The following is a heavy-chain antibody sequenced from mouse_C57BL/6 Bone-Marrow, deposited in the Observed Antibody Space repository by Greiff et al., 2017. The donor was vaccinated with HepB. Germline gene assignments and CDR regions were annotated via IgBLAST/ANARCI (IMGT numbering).Heavy chain of an antibody. J-gene: IGHJ4*01. Sequence: VQLQQSGAELARPGASVKLSCKASGYTFTSYGISWVKQRTGQGLEWIGEIYPRSGNTYYNEKFKGKATLTADKSSSTAYMELRSLTSEDSAVYFCARKFYYGNSLYAMDYWGQGTSVTVSS. V-gene: IGHV1-81*01. D-gene: IGHD2-1*01. CDR3: ARKFYYGNSLYAMDY. CDR2: IYPRSGNT. CDR1: GYTFTSYG.